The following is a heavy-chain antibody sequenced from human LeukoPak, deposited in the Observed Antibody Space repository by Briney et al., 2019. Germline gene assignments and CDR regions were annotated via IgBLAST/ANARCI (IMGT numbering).Heavy chain of an antibody. J-gene: IGHJ4*02. D-gene: IGHD5-12*01. CDR3: ARDHSGYSGYDSDY. Sequence: ASVKVSCKASGYTFTSYGISWVRQAPGQGLEWMGWISAYNGNTNYAQKLQGRITMTTDTSTSTAYMEVRSLRADDTAVYYCARDHSGYSGYDSDYCGQGTLVTVSS. CDR2: ISAYNGNT. V-gene: IGHV1-18*01. CDR1: GYTFTSYG.